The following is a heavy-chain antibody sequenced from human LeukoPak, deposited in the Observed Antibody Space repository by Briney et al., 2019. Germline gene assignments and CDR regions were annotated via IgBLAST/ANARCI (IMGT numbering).Heavy chain of an antibody. CDR1: GFTFSSYW. CDR3: AREGIIAAQYYYYGMDV. D-gene: IGHD2-15*01. J-gene: IGHJ6*02. Sequence: GGSLRLSCVASGFTFSSYWMSWVRQAPGKGLEWVSVIYSGGSTYYADSVKGRFTTSRDNSKNTLYLQMDSLRAEDTAVYYCAREGIIAAQYYYYGMDVWGQGTTVTVSS. CDR2: IYSGGST. V-gene: IGHV3-53*01.